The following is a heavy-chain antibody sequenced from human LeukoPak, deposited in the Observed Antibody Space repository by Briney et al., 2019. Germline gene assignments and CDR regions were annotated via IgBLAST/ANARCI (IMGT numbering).Heavy chain of an antibody. CDR3: ARHGSGYYSMDV. V-gene: IGHV4-4*02. CDR2: IYHSGST. D-gene: IGHD3-10*01. J-gene: IGHJ6*02. CDR1: GVSISGTW. Sequence: PSGTLSLTYAVSGVSISGTWWSWFRQPPGKGLEWIGEIYHSGSTNYNPSLKSRVTISIDKSNSQFSLNLNSVTAADTAVYYCARHGSGYYSMDVWGQGTTVIVSS.